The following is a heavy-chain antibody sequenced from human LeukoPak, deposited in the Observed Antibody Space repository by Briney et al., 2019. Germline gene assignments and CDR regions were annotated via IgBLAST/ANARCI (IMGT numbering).Heavy chain of an antibody. CDR3: AKDQDIVATTTLNY. J-gene: IGHJ4*02. V-gene: IGHV3-23*01. D-gene: IGHD5-12*01. CDR2: ISGSGGST. Sequence: GGSLRLSCAASGFTFSSYAMSWVRQAPGKGLEWVSGISGSGGSTYYADSVKGRFTISRDNSKNTLYLQMNSLRAEDTAVYYCAKDQDIVATTTLNYWGQGTLVTVSS. CDR1: GFTFSSYA.